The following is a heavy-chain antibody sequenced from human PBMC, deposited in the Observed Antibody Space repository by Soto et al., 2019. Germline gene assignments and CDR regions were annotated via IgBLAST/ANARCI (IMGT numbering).Heavy chain of an antibody. CDR3: ARAFGSTMPSLF. V-gene: IGHV4-59*01. Sequence: QVQLQESGPGLVKPSETLSLTCTVSGGYISSYYWTWIRQPPGKGLEWIGYIYYSGSTNYNPSLKSRVTMSIATSKNHFSLKLSSVTAADTAVYYCARAFGSTMPSLFWGQGTLVTGSS. D-gene: IGHD2-2*01. CDR2: IYYSGST. CDR1: GGYISSYY. J-gene: IGHJ4*02.